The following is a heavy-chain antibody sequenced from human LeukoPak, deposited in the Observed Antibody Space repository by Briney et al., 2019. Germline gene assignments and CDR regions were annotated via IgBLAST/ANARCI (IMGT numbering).Heavy chain of an antibody. V-gene: IGHV3-21*01. J-gene: IGHJ6*03. CDR2: ISSGSSYI. CDR3: ARAGKYYYDSSGYYPDYYYMDV. D-gene: IGHD3-22*01. Sequence: PWGSLRLSCAASGFTFSSYSMNWVRQAPGKGLEWVSSISSGSSYIYYADSVKGRFTISRDNAKNSLYLQMNSLRAEDTAVYYCARAGKYYYDSSGYYPDYYYMDVWGKGTTVTVSS. CDR1: GFTFSSYS.